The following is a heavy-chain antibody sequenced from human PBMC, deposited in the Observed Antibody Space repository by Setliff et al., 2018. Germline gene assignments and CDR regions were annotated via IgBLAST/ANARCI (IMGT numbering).Heavy chain of an antibody. CDR2: TYASGAT. J-gene: IGHJ6*02. CDR3: ANGMFYDFWSNYPYYFNMDV. CDR1: GFVVSNNE. V-gene: IGHV3-53*01. Sequence: SLRLSCAASGFVVSNNEMSWVRQAPEKGLKWVSVTYASGATNYADSVKGRFTISRDNSKNTLYLQMNSLRADDTAVYYCANGMFYDFWSNYPYYFNMDVWGQGTTVTVSS. D-gene: IGHD3-3*01.